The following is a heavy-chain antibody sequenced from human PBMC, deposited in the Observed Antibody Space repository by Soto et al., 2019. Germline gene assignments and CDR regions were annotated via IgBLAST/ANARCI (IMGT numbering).Heavy chain of an antibody. CDR1: GGTFSSYA. J-gene: IGHJ5*02. V-gene: IGHV1-69*01. CDR3: ARVGQGWLQLPGGFDP. D-gene: IGHD5-12*01. Sequence: QVQLVQSGAEVKKPGSSVKVSCKASGGTFSSYAISWVRQAPGQRLEWMGGIIPIFGTANYAQKFQGRVTITADESTSTAYMELSSLRSEDTAVYYCARVGQGWLQLPGGFDPWGQGTLVTVSS. CDR2: IIPIFGTA.